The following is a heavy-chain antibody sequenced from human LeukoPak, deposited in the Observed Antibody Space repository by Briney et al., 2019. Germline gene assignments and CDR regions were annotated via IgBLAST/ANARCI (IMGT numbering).Heavy chain of an antibody. V-gene: IGHV3-21*01. CDR1: GFTFSTYS. CDR3: ARANDYVPYFDY. D-gene: IGHD4-17*01. J-gene: IGHJ4*02. CDR2: ISTSSSSI. Sequence: GGSLRLSCAASGFTFSTYSMNWVRQAPGKGLEWVSSISTSSSSIYYADSVKGRFTISRDNAKNSLYLQMNSLRAEDTAVYYCARANDYVPYFDYWGQGTLVTVSS.